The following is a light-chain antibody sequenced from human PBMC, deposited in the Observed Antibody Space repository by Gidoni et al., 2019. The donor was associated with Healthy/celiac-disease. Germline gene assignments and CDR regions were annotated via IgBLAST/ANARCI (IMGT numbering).Light chain of an antibody. V-gene: IGLV6-57*04. CDR2: EDN. J-gene: IGLJ3*02. Sequence: NFMLTQPHSVSDSPGKTVTISCTRSSGSIASSYVQWYQQRPCSAPTTVIYEDNQRPSGVPDRFSGSIDSSSNSASLTISGLKTEDEADYYCQSYDSSNRVFGGGTKLTVL. CDR1: SGSIASSY. CDR3: QSYDSSNRV.